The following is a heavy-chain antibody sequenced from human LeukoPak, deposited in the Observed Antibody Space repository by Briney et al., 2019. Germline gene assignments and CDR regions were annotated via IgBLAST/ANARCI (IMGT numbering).Heavy chain of an antibody. CDR2: IHTSGST. CDR1: GGSISSYY. J-gene: IGHJ4*02. Sequence: SETLSLTCTVSGGSISSYYWTWIRQPAGKGLEWIGRIHTSGSTNYNPSLMSRVAMSVDSSKNQFSLRLSSVTTADTAVYYCARGQRNGDYFYWGQGTLVTVSS. D-gene: IGHD4-17*01. V-gene: IGHV4-4*07. CDR3: ARGQRNGDYFY.